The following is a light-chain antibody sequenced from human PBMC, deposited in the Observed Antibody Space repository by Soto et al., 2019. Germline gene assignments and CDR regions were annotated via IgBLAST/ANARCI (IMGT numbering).Light chain of an antibody. J-gene: IGKJ2*01. CDR2: DAS. V-gene: IGKV3-11*01. Sequence: EIVLTQSPATLSLSPGERATLSCRASQSVSSYLAWYQQKPGQAPRLLIYDASNRATGIPARFSGSGSGTDFTLAISSLEPEYFPVYDCQQRSNWRYTFGQGTKLEIK. CDR3: QQRSNWRYT. CDR1: QSVSSY.